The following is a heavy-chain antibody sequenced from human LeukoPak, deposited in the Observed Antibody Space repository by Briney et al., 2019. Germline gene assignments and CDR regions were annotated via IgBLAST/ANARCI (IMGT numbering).Heavy chain of an antibody. D-gene: IGHD3/OR15-3a*01. J-gene: IGHJ4*02. CDR2: LNQYGDHK. CDR3: SRDLGTGRPHDF. V-gene: IGHV3-7*01. CDR1: GFTFSSYS. Sequence: PGGSLRLSCAASGFTFSSYSMNWVRQAPGKGLEWVANLNQYGDHKYYDDSVKGRFTISRDNARDSLYLEMNSLTVEDTAVYFCSRDLGTGRPHDFWGQGTLVTVSS.